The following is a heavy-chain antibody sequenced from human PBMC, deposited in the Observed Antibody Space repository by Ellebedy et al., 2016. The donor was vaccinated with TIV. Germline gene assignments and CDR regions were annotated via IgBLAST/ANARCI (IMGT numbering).Heavy chain of an antibody. D-gene: IGHD3-16*01. Sequence: GESLKISCAASGFTFSSYGMNWVRQAPGKGLEWVSSISSSSSYIYYADSVKGRFTISRDNAENSLSLQMDSLKTEDTALYYCAKDKFPSSIGPFDYWGQGTLVTVSS. CDR3: AKDKFPSSIGPFDY. V-gene: IGHV3-21*04. CDR2: ISSSSSYI. J-gene: IGHJ4*02. CDR1: GFTFSSYG.